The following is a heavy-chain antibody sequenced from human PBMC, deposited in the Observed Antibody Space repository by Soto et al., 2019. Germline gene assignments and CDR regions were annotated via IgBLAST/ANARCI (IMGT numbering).Heavy chain of an antibody. V-gene: IGHV1-18*01. J-gene: IGHJ6*02. CDR2: ISAYNGNT. CDR1: GYTFTSYG. CDR3: ARVYPGRAAAPSDYYYGMDC. D-gene: IGHD6-13*01. Sequence: ASVKVSCKASGYTFTSYGISWVRQAPGQGLEWMGWISAYNGNTNYAQKLQGRVTMTTDTSTSTAYMELRSLRSDDTAVYYCARVYPGRAAAPSDYYYGMDCWGQGTTVTVSS.